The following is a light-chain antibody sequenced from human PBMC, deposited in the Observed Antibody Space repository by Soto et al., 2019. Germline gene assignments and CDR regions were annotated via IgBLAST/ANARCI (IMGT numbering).Light chain of an antibody. CDR2: GTS. Sequence: EIVMTQSPATLSVSPGERATLSCRASQSVSYNLAWYQQKPGQAPRLLIYGTSTRATGIPARLSGSGSGTEFTLTISSLQSEDFAVYYCQQYNNWPWTFGQGTKWIS. CDR3: QQYNNWPWT. V-gene: IGKV3-15*01. CDR1: QSVSYN. J-gene: IGKJ1*01.